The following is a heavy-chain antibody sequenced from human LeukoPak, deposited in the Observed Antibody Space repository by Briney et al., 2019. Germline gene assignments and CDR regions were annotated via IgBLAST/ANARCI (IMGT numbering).Heavy chain of an antibody. Sequence: SETLSLTCAVSDDSFSSHYWTWIRQPPGKGLEWIGYISYIGSTNYNPSLKSRVTISIDTSKNQFSLKLSSVTAADTAVYYCTRDLFTVTKGFDIWGQGTMVSVSS. CDR2: ISYIGST. D-gene: IGHD4-17*01. V-gene: IGHV4-59*11. J-gene: IGHJ3*02. CDR1: DDSFSSHY. CDR3: TRDLFTVTKGFDI.